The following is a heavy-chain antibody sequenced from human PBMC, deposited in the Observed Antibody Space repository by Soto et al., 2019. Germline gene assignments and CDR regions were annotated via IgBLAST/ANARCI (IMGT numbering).Heavy chain of an antibody. J-gene: IGHJ3*02. D-gene: IGHD1-26*01. CDR3: ARLRRAQWELLQDDAFNI. Sequence: QVQLVESGGGLVKPGGSLRLSCAASGFTFSDYYMSWIRQAPGKGLEWVSYISSSGSTIYYADSVKGRFTISRDNAKNSLYLQMNSLRAEDTAVYYCARLRRAQWELLQDDAFNIWGQGTMVTVSS. CDR2: ISSSGSTI. V-gene: IGHV3-11*01. CDR1: GFTFSDYY.